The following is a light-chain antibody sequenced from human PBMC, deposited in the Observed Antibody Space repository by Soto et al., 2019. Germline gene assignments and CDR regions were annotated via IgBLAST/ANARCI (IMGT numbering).Light chain of an antibody. CDR1: QSVSSNY. J-gene: IGKJ1*01. CDR2: GAS. CDR3: QHYGSSPRGT. V-gene: IGKV3-20*01. Sequence: EIVLTQSPGTLSLSPGERATLSCWASQSVSSNYLAWYQQKPGQAPRLLIYGASSRATGIPDRFSGSGSGTDFTLTISRLEPEDFAVYYCQHYGSSPRGTFGQGTKLEIK.